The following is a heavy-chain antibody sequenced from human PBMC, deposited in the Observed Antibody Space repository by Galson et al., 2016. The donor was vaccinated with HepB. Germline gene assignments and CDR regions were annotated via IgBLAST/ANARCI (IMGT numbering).Heavy chain of an antibody. CDR3: ARESTEHHSGMDV. CDR1: GFIFSSYA. D-gene: IGHD1-26*01. Sequence: SLRLSCAASGFIFSSYAMHWVRQAPGKGLEWVGVISYDGSNKYYVDSVEGRFTIARDNSKNTLDLQMNSLKTEDTAVYYCARESTEHHSGMDVWGQGTTVIVSS. J-gene: IGHJ6*02. V-gene: IGHV3-30*04. CDR2: ISYDGSNK.